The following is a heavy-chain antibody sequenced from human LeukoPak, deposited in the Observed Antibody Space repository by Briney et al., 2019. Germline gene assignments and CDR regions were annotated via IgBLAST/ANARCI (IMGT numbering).Heavy chain of an antibody. Sequence: GGSLRLSCAASGSTFSSYPMSWVRQAPGKGLEWVSIISTDSTYTFYAHSVKGRFTISRDNSKDTLYLQMSSLRVEDTAVYFCAKGEGYCGGGTCYRYFDSWGQGTLVTVSS. CDR3: AKGEGYCGGGTCYRYFDS. J-gene: IGHJ4*02. V-gene: IGHV3-23*01. D-gene: IGHD2-15*01. CDR1: GSTFSSYP. CDR2: ISTDSTYT.